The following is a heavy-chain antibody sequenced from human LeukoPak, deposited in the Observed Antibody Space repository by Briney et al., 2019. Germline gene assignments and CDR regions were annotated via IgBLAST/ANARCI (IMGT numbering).Heavy chain of an antibody. D-gene: IGHD3-22*01. CDR2: IYYSGST. CDR1: GGSISSYH. V-gene: IGHV4-59*01. Sequence: SETLSLTCTVSGGSISSYHWSWIRQPPGKGLEWIGYIYYSGSTNYNPSLKSRATISVDTSKNQFSLKLSSVTAADTAVYYCARTYYDSSGYYLFDYWGQGTLVTVSS. CDR3: ARTYYDSSGYYLFDY. J-gene: IGHJ4*02.